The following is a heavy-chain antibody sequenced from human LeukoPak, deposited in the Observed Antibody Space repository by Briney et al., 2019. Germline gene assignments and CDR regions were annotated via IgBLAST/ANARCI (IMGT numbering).Heavy chain of an antibody. CDR3: ASDCSGGSCYSAYFDY. CDR1: GGSFSGYY. Sequence: KPSETLSLTCAVYGGSFSGYYWSWIRQPPGKRLEWIGEINHSGSTNYNTSLKSRVTISVDTSKNQFSLKLSSVTAADTAVYYCASDCSGGSCYSAYFDYWGQGTLVTVSS. V-gene: IGHV4-34*01. D-gene: IGHD2-15*01. CDR2: INHSGST. J-gene: IGHJ4*02.